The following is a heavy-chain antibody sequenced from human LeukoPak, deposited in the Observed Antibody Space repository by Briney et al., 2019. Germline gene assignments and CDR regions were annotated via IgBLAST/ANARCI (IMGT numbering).Heavy chain of an antibody. V-gene: IGHV4-38-2*02. CDR2: IYHNGST. D-gene: IGHD5-18*01. Sequence: TPSETLSLTCTVSSYSISSGYYWGWIRQPPGKGLEWIGSIYHNGSTYYNPSLKSRVTISVDTSKNQFSLKLSSVTAADTAVYYCASEKRGYSYGLDAFDIWGQGTMVTVSS. CDR1: SYSISSGYY. CDR3: ASEKRGYSYGLDAFDI. J-gene: IGHJ3*02.